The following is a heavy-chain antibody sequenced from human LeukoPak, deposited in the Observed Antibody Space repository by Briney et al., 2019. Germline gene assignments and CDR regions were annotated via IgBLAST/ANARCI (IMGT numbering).Heavy chain of an antibody. CDR2: INPNSGGT. D-gene: IGHD3-22*01. V-gene: IGHV1-2*04. Sequence: ASVTVSCTASGYTFTGYYMHWVRQAPGQGLEWMGWINPNSGGTNYAQKFQGWVTMTRDTSISTAYMELSRLRSDDTAVYYCARDSRPLTYYYDSSGTYNWFDPWGQGTLVTVSS. J-gene: IGHJ5*02. CDR1: GYTFTGYY. CDR3: ARDSRPLTYYYDSSGTYNWFDP.